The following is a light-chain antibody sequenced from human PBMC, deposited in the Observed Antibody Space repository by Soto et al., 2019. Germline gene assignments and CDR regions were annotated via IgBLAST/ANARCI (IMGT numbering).Light chain of an antibody. V-gene: IGLV2-14*01. CDR3: SSYTSSSLL. CDR1: SSDVGGYNY. J-gene: IGLJ1*01. CDR2: EVS. Sequence: QSVVTQPASVSGSPGQSITVSCTGTSSDVGGYNYVSWYQQHPGKAPKLMIYEVSNRPSGVSNRFSGSKSGNTASLTISGLEAEDEADYYCSSYTSSSLLFGTGTKLTVL.